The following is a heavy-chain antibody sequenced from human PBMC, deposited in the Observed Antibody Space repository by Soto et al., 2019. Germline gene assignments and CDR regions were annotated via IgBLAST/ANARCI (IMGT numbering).Heavy chain of an antibody. Sequence: SETLSLTCAFYGGSFSGYYWSLIRQPPGKGLEWIGEINHSGSTNYNPSLKSRVTISVDTSKNQFSLKLSSVTAADTAVYYCARAWRYSYGYYYYGMDVWGQGTTVTVSS. J-gene: IGHJ6*02. V-gene: IGHV4-34*01. CDR2: INHSGST. CDR3: ARAWRYSYGYYYYGMDV. D-gene: IGHD5-18*01. CDR1: GGSFSGYY.